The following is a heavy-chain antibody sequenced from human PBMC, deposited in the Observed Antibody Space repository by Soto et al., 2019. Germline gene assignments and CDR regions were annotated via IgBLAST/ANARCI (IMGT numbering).Heavy chain of an antibody. D-gene: IGHD5-18*01. Sequence: SGGSLRLSCVASGFSFSSYDMSWVRQAPGKGLEWVSFIIGNSGTTYYADSVKGRFTISRDNSKNTLYLQMSRLGAEDTAAYYCGKGSTYSFYFDHWGQGTLVTVSS. J-gene: IGHJ4*01. CDR1: GFSFSSYD. CDR2: IIGNSGTT. CDR3: GKGSTYSFYFDH. V-gene: IGHV3-23*01.